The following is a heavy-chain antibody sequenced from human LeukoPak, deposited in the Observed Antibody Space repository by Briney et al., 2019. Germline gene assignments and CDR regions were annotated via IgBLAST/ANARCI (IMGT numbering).Heavy chain of an antibody. J-gene: IGHJ5*02. CDR1: GGSFSGYY. V-gene: IGHV4-34*01. CDR3: ARGLSEGPDILTGRMVWFDP. D-gene: IGHD3-9*01. CDR2: ISHSGTT. Sequence: PSETLSLTCAVYGGSFSGYYWSWIRQPPGKGLEWIGDISHSGTTNYNPSLKSRVTISVDTSKNQFSLKLSSVTAADMAVYYCARGLSEGPDILTGRMVWFDPWGQGTLVTVSS.